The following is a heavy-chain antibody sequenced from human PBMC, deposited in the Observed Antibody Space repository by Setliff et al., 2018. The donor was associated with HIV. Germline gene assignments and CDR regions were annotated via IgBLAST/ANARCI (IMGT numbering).Heavy chain of an antibody. Sequence: PSETLSLTCTVSSGSIKSYYWSWIRQPPGKGLEWIGYIFTSGDTNYNPSLRSRVTLSVDTSKNQVSLKLGSVTAADTALYYCTRHAPSGELYYFDYWGQGILVTVSS. D-gene: IGHD3-10*01. V-gene: IGHV4-4*09. J-gene: IGHJ4*02. CDR2: IFTSGDT. CDR1: SGSIKSYY. CDR3: TRHAPSGELYYFDY.